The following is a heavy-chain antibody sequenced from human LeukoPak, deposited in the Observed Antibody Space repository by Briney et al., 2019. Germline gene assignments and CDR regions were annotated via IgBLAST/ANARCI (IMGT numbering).Heavy chain of an antibody. D-gene: IGHD6-19*01. J-gene: IGHJ4*02. V-gene: IGHV1-2*06. CDR3: AREDSSGWYYPDY. Sequence: VASVKVSCKASGYTFTGYYMHWVRQAPGQGLEWMGRINLNSGGTNYAQKFQGRVTMTRDTSISTAYMELSRLRSDDTAVYYCAREDSSGWYYPDYWGQGTLVTVSS. CDR1: GYTFTGYY. CDR2: INLNSGGT.